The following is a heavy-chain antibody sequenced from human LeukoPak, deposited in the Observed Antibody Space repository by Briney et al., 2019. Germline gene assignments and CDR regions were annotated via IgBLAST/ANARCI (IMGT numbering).Heavy chain of an antibody. CDR2: VRSDGCIT. CDR1: SCTFSGYW. J-gene: IGHJ5*02. Sequence: GGALRLSCSASSCTFSGYWMHCVRQAPGKGLVWVSRVRSDGCITTSAASVRGRLTTSRDNSKNTLYLQMNSLRAEDTGVYYCAKSAWLDPWGQGNLVTVSS. V-gene: IGHV3-74*01. CDR3: AKSAWLDP.